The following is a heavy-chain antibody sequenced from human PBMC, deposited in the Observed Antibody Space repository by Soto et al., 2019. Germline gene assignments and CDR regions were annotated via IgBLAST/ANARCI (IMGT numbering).Heavy chain of an antibody. CDR1: GYTFTSYG. V-gene: IGHV1-18*01. CDR2: ISAYNGNT. CDR3: ARGVEQQLTLLYYYMDV. J-gene: IGHJ6*03. D-gene: IGHD6-13*01. Sequence: QVQLVQSGAEVKKPGASVKVSCKASGYTFTSYGISWVRQAPGQGLEWMGWISAYNGNTNYAQKLQGRVNMTTDTSTSTAYMELRSLRSDDTAVYYCARGVEQQLTLLYYYMDVWGKGTTVTVSS.